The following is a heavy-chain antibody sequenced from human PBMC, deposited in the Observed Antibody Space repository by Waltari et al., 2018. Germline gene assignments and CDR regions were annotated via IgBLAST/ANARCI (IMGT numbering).Heavy chain of an antibody. CDR1: GGTFSSYA. V-gene: IGHV1-69*09. D-gene: IGHD6-13*01. Sequence: QVQLVQSGAEVKKPGSSVKVSCKASGGTFSSYAISWVRQAPGQGLEWMGRITPLRGIANYAQKFQGRVTMTADKSTSTAYMELSSLRSGDTAVYYCARADSSSWTSNFDYWGQGTLVTVSS. J-gene: IGHJ4*02. CDR3: ARADSSSWTSNFDY. CDR2: ITPLRGIA.